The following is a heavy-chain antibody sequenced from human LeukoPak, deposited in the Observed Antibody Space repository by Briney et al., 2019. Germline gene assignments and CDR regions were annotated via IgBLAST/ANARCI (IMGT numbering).Heavy chain of an antibody. Sequence: GSVKVSCVASGYTFTGYYMHWVRQAPGQGLEWMGWINPNSGGINYAHKLQGWVTMTRDTSISTVYMELSRLRSDDTAVYYCARAGGGGYSGYEEGRQANYYYYYGMDVWGKGTTVTVSS. J-gene: IGHJ6*04. CDR3: ARAGGGGYSGYEEGRQANYYYYYGMDV. CDR2: INPNSGGI. V-gene: IGHV1-2*04. CDR1: GYTFTGYY. D-gene: IGHD5-12*01.